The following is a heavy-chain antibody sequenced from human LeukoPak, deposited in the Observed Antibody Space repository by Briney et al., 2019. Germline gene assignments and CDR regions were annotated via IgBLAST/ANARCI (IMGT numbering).Heavy chain of an antibody. CDR1: GYTFTSYG. J-gene: IGHJ4*02. CDR2: ISAYNGHR. D-gene: IGHD1-1*01. Sequence: ASVKVSCKASGYTFTSYGISWVRQAPGQGLEWLGCISAYNGHRNYAQKVQGRVTVTTDTSTSTAYMELSRLRSDDTAVYYCAIELERQFDYWGQGTLVSVSS. V-gene: IGHV1-18*01. CDR3: AIELERQFDY.